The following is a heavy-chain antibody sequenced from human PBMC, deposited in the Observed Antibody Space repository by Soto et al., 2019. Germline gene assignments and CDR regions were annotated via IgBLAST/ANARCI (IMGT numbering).Heavy chain of an antibody. CDR1: GGSISSGDYY. D-gene: IGHD2-2*01. Sequence: SETLSLTCSVSGGSISSGDYYWSWIRQSPGKGLEWIGYMFYVGATYYNPSLKSRVTISVDTSKNQFSLKLSSVTAADTAVYHCARVVRFCSSPSCRGRNWFDPWGQGTLVTGSS. J-gene: IGHJ5*02. V-gene: IGHV4-30-4*01. CDR2: MFYVGAT. CDR3: ARVVRFCSSPSCRGRNWFDP.